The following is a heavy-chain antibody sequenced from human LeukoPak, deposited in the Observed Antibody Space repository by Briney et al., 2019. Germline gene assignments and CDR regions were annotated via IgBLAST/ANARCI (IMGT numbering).Heavy chain of an antibody. V-gene: IGHV3-7*01. D-gene: IGHD3-9*01. CDR2: IKQDGSEK. J-gene: IGHJ4*02. CDR3: ARDRGYFDWLLDY. Sequence: GGSLRLSCAASGFTFSSYWMSWVRQAPGKGLEWVANIKQDGSEKYYVDSVKGRFTISRDNAKNSLYLQMNSLRADDTAVYYCARDRGYFDWLLDYWGQGTLVTVSS. CDR1: GFTFSSYW.